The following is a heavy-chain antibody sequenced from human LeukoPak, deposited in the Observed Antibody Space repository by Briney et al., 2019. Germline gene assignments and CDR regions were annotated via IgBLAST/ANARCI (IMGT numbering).Heavy chain of an antibody. CDR3: ARGGDAYRTGY. J-gene: IGHJ4*02. D-gene: IGHD5-24*01. V-gene: IGHV4-31*03. Sequence: SQTPSLTCTVSGGAISSGDSYWSWIRQHPGKGLEWIGYIKSSGNTYYNPSLKSRLSISADTSKNQFSLRLSSVTVADTAVYYCARGGDAYRTGYWGQGTLVTVSS. CDR2: IKSSGNT. CDR1: GGAISSGDSY.